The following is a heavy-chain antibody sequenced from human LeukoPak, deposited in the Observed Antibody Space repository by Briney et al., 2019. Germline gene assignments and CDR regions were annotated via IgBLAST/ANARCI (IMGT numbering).Heavy chain of an antibody. J-gene: IGHJ4*02. V-gene: IGHV4-34*01. Sequence: SETLSLTCAVYGGSFSGYYWSWIRQPPGKGLEWIGEVNHGGSTNYNPSLKSRVTISIDTSKDQFSLKLSSVTAADTAVYYCARDYVGVAGTFDYWGQGTLVTVSS. CDR2: VNHGGST. CDR1: GGSFSGYY. D-gene: IGHD6-19*01. CDR3: ARDYVGVAGTFDY.